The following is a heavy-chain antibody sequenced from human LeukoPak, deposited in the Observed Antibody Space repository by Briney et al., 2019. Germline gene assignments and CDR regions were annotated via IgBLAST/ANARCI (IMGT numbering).Heavy chain of an antibody. J-gene: IGHJ5*02. CDR3: ARQGKNWFDP. V-gene: IGHV3-11*06. CDR1: GFTYSDYY. CDR2: ISSSSNYT. Sequence: PGGSLRLSCAPSGFTYSDYYMSWIRHAPEKGLECVSYISSSSNYTNYADSVKGRFTISRDNAKNSLYLQMNSLTAEDTAVYYCARQGKNWFDPWGQGTLVTVSS.